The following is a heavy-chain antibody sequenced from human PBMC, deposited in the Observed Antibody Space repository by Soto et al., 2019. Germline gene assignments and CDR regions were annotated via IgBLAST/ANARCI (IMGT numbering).Heavy chain of an antibody. V-gene: IGHV4-30-4*01. D-gene: IGHD2-21*02. J-gene: IGHJ6*02. Sequence: QVQLQQSGPGLVKPSQTLSLTCTVSGGSISFDHYHWTWIRQPPGKGLEWIGYVHYSGSVLYNPSLRSRVSISVDTSKNQFSLKLSSVTAADTAVYFCAREDDGGDRDYDGLDVWGQGTTVTVSS. CDR1: GGSISFDHYH. CDR3: AREDDGGDRDYDGLDV. CDR2: VHYSGSV.